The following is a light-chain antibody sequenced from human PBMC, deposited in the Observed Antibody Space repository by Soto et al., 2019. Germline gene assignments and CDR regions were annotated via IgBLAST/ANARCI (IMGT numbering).Light chain of an antibody. Sequence: DIQLTQSPSSLSASVGDRVTITCQASQDIVNYLNWYQHKPGKAPKLLIYAASNLETGVPSRFSGSGSRTDFTFTISSLQPEDIATYYCQQYDNLPPYTFGQGTKVEIK. CDR2: AAS. CDR3: QQYDNLPPYT. J-gene: IGKJ2*01. CDR1: QDIVNY. V-gene: IGKV1-33*01.